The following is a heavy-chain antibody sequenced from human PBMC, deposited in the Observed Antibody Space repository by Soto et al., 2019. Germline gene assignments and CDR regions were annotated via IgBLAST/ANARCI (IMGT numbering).Heavy chain of an antibody. CDR1: GFTFSSYG. D-gene: IGHD4-17*01. V-gene: IGHV3-33*01. CDR2: IWYDGSNK. CDR3: ARDPTYGDYISYYFDY. Sequence: GSLRLSCAASGFTFSSYGMHWVRQAPGKGLEWVAVIWYDGSNKYYADSVKGRFTISRDNSKNTLYLQMNSLRAEDTAVYYCARDPTYGDYISYYFDYWGQGTLVTVSS. J-gene: IGHJ4*02.